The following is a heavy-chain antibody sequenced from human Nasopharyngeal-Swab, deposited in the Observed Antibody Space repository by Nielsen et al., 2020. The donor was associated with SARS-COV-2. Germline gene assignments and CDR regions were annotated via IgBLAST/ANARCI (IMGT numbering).Heavy chain of an antibody. CDR3: ARQNSGWTDAFDI. CDR2: ISLGGNTI. V-gene: IGHV3-48*04. D-gene: IGHD6-19*01. J-gene: IGHJ3*02. Sequence: GESLKISCAASGFTFSSYAMNWIRQAPGKGLEWLSFISLGGNTIYYADSVKGRFFISRDNAEKSLYLQMNSLRVEDTAIYYCARQNSGWTDAFDIWGQGTMVTVSS. CDR1: GFTFSSYA.